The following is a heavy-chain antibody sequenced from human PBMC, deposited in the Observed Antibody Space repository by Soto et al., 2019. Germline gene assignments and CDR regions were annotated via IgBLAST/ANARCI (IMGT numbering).Heavy chain of an antibody. CDR1: GFTSNDYA. J-gene: IGHJ4*02. CDR2: IYWNSGRI. Sequence: EVQLVESGGGLVQPCRSLRLSCAAYGFTSNDYALHWVRQVPGKGLEWVPGIYWNSGRIGYADSVKGRLTTSRDNAKNSLYLQMNSLRAEDTALYYCAKDMVPGGADYWGQGILVTVSS. CDR3: AKDMVPGGADY. D-gene: IGHD2-21*02. V-gene: IGHV3-9*02.